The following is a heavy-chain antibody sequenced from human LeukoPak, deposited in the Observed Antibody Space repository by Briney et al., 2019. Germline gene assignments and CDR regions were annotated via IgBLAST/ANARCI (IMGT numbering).Heavy chain of an antibody. CDR3: ASQRTINYYYYYYMDV. V-gene: IGHV3-30*02. Sequence: GGSLRLSCAASGFTFSSYGMHWVRQAPGKGLEWVAFIRYDGSNKYYADSVKGRFTISRDNSKNTLYLQMNSLRAEDTAVYYCASQRTINYYYYYYMDVWGKGTTVTVSS. CDR1: GFTFSSYG. CDR2: IRYDGSNK. D-gene: IGHD2-2*01. J-gene: IGHJ6*03.